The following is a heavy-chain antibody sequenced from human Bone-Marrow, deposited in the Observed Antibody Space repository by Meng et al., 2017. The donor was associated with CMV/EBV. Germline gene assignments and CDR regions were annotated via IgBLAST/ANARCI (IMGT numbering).Heavy chain of an antibody. CDR1: RYTFNVFY. J-gene: IGHJ6*02. Sequence: ASVKVSCKASRYTFNVFYMHWVRQAPGQGLEWMGWINPNSGGTNYAQKFQGRVTMTRDTSISTAYMELSRLRSDDTAVYYCARENITMIVGGMDVWGQGTTVTVSS. D-gene: IGHD3-22*01. CDR2: INPNSGGT. CDR3: ARENITMIVGGMDV. V-gene: IGHV1-2*02.